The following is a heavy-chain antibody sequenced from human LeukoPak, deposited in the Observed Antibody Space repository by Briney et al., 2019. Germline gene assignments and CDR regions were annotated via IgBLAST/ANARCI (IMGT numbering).Heavy chain of an antibody. CDR3: ARGGSLGVAAAGTCLDY. CDR2: ISYDGSNK. D-gene: IGHD6-13*01. V-gene: IGHV3-30*14. CDR1: GFTFSSYA. J-gene: IGHJ4*02. Sequence: GGSLRLSCAASGFTFSSYAMHWVRQAPGKGLEWVAVISYDGSNKYYADSVKGRFTISRDNSKNTLYLQMNSLRAEDTAVYYCARGGSLGVAAAGTCLDYWGQGTLVTVSS.